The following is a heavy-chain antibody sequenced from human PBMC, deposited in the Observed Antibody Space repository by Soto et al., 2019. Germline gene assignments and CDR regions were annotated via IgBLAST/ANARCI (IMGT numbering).Heavy chain of an antibody. V-gene: IGHV1-69*01. CDR3: ARGGVDVVATSAFDY. CDR1: GGTFNNYA. D-gene: IGHD5-12*01. J-gene: IGHJ4*02. CDR2: IIPIIGTA. Sequence: QVQLVQSGAEVKKPGSSVKVSCKASGGTFNNYAISWVRQAPGQGLEWMGGIIPIIGTADYAHKFQGGLAISADESTGTTFMEMSSLRSEDTALYYCARGGVDVVATSAFDYGGQGTLVTVSS.